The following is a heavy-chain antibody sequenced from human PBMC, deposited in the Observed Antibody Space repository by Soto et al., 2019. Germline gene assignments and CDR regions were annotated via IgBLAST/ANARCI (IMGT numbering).Heavy chain of an antibody. Sequence: EVQLLESGGGLVQPGGSLRLTCAASGFTFSSYAMSWVRQAPGKGLEWVSAISGSGGSTYYADSVKGRLTISRDSSKDTLYLQMNSLRAEDTAVYYCARAPMTYDFPYYFDQWGQGTLVTVSS. V-gene: IGHV3-23*01. J-gene: IGHJ4*02. D-gene: IGHD3-3*01. CDR1: GFTFSSYA. CDR2: ISGSGGST. CDR3: ARAPMTYDFPYYFDQ.